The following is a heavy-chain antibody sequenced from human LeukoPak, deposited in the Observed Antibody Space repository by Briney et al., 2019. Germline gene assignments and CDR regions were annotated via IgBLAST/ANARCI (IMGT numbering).Heavy chain of an antibody. J-gene: IGHJ4*02. Sequence: PGASVKVSCKASGYTFTSYDINWVRQATGQGLECMGWINPHSGGTNYAQKFQGRVTMTRDTSISTAYMELSRLRSDDTAVYYCARFCSSSSCPFDYWGQGTLVTVSS. V-gene: IGHV1-2*02. CDR3: ARFCSSSSCPFDY. CDR2: INPHSGGT. CDR1: GYTFTSYD. D-gene: IGHD2-2*01.